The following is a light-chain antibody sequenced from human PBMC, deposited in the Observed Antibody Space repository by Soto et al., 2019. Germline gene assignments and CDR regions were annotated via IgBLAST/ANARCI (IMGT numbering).Light chain of an antibody. CDR1: SNTIGGYNV. Sequence: QSALTQPASVSGSPGQSITISCTGTSNTIGGYNVVSWYQQHPVTAPKVIIYEGIKRPSGVSNRFSGSISGSTASLTISGLQAEDEADYYCCSYVGATTYVFGTGSKVTVL. CDR3: CSYVGATTYV. CDR2: EGI. V-gene: IGLV2-23*01. J-gene: IGLJ1*01.